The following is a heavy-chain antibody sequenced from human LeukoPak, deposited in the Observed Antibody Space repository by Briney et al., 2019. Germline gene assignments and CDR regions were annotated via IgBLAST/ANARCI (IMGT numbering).Heavy chain of an antibody. CDR2: IYPGDSDT. CDR3: ARQQAGRYYFDY. Sequence: GEALEISWKGSGYRFTSYWIGWGRQMAGKGLEWMGIIYPGDSDTRYSPSFQGQVTISADKSISTAYLQWSSLKASDTAMYYCARQQAGRYYFDYWGQGTLVTVSS. D-gene: IGHD6-19*01. V-gene: IGHV5-51*01. J-gene: IGHJ4*02. CDR1: GYRFTSYW.